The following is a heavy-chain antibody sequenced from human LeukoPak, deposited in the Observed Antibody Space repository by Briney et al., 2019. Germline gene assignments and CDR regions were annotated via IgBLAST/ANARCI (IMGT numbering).Heavy chain of an antibody. D-gene: IGHD1-26*01. CDR3: ARESGSYYGVDY. J-gene: IGHJ4*02. V-gene: IGHV4-38-2*02. CDR1: GYSISSGYY. Sequence: SSETLSLTCTVSGYSISSGYYWGWIRQPPGKGLEWIGSIYHSGSTYYNPSLKSRVTISVDTSKNQFSLKLSSVTAADTAVYYCARESGSYYGVDYWGQGTLVTVSS. CDR2: IYHSGST.